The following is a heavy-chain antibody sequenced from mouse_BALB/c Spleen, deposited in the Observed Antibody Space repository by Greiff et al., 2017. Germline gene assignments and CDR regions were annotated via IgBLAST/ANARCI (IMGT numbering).Heavy chain of an antibody. CDR3: TRDVEFTMITTRGYAMDG. J-gene: IGHJ4*01. Sequence: QVQLQQSGPGLVAPSQSLSITCTVSGFSLTSYGVHWVRQPPGKGLEWLGVIWAGGSTKYNSALMSRLSISKDNSKSQVFLKMNSLQTDDTAMYYCTRDVEFTMITTRGYAMDGWGEGTTVTVSS. V-gene: IGHV2-9*02. D-gene: IGHD2-4*01. CDR2: IWAGGST. CDR1: GFSLTSYG.